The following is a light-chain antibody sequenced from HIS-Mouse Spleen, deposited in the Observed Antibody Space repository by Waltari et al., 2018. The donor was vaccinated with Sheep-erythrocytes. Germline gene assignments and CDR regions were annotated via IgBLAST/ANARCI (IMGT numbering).Light chain of an antibody. CDR3: CSYAGSYNHV. CDR1: SSDVGSYNL. J-gene: IGLJ1*01. CDR2: EGS. V-gene: IGLV2-14*02. Sequence: QSALTQPASVSGSPGQSITLSCTGTSSDVGSYNLVPWYPQPPCKAPKLMLYEGSKRTSGVAKRYSGSKSGNAASLTICGLQAEDEADYYCCSYAGSYNHVFATETKVTVL.